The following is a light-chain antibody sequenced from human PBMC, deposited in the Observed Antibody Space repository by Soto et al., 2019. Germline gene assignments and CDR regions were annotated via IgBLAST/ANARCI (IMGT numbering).Light chain of an antibody. CDR3: QQSYSTPIT. J-gene: IGKJ5*01. CDR1: QSVSIY. V-gene: IGKV1-39*01. CDR2: AAS. Sequence: DFQMTQSPSSLSASVGDRVTITCRASQSVSIYLNWYQQKPGKAPNLLISAASSLHSGVPSRFSGSGSGTDFTLTISSLQPEDFATYYCQQSYSTPITFGQGTRLEIK.